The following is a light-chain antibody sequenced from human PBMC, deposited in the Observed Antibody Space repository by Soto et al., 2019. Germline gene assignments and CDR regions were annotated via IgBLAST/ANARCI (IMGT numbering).Light chain of an antibody. Sequence: QAVVTQPPSASGTPGQMVTISCSGSSSNIASYTVNWYQQVPGAAPKLLIYGNTQRPSGVPDRFSGSKSGTSASLAISGLQSEDEADYYCAAWDSSLYAGVFAGGTKLTVL. J-gene: IGLJ3*02. CDR3: AAWDSSLYAGV. V-gene: IGLV1-44*01. CDR1: SSNIASYT. CDR2: GNT.